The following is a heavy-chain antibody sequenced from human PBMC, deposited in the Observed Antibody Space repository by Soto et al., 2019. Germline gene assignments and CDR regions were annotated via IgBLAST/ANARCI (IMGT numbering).Heavy chain of an antibody. CDR2: IYYSAST. J-gene: IGHJ4*02. D-gene: IGHD6-13*01. Sequence: PSETLSLTCTVSGGSISSYYWSWIRQPPGKGLEWIGYIYYSASTNYSPSLKSRVTISVDTSRNQFSLNLSSVTAADTAVYYCARHEWSYSSSXFHYWGQGTLVTVSS. V-gene: IGHV4-59*08. CDR3: ARHEWSYSSSXFHY. CDR1: GGSISSYY.